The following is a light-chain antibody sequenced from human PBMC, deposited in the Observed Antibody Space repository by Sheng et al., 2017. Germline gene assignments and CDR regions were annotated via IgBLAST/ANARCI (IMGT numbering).Light chain of an antibody. Sequence: DIVLTQSPATLSLSPGETATLHCRASQYISAYLAWYQQKPGQAPTLLIYDASNRATGIPARFSGSGSGTDFTLTISSLETEDFAVYYCQQGRNWPLTFGGGTKVEIK. CDR1: QYISAY. CDR2: DAS. J-gene: IGKJ4*01. V-gene: IGKV3-11*01. CDR3: QQGRNWPLT.